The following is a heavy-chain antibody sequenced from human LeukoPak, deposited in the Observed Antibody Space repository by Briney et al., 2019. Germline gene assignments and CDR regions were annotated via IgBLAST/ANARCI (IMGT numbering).Heavy chain of an antibody. Sequence: PSGTLSLTCAVSGGSISSSNWWSWVRQPPGKGLEWIGEIYHSGSTNYNPSLKSRVTISVDTSKNQFSLKLSSVTAADTAVYYCARGYSGYDTHYTIDYWGQGTLVTVSS. CDR1: GGSISSSNW. V-gene: IGHV4-4*02. CDR3: ARGYSGYDTHYTIDY. D-gene: IGHD5-12*01. CDR2: IYHSGST. J-gene: IGHJ4*02.